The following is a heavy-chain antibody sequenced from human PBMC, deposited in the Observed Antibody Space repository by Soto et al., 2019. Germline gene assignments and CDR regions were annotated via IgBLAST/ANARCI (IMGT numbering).Heavy chain of an antibody. V-gene: IGHV1-69*13. D-gene: IGHD2-21*01. Sequence: SVKVSCKASGGTFSSYAISWVRQAPGQGLEWMGGIIPIFGTANYAQKFQGRVTITADESTSTAYMELSSLRSEDTAVYYCAREQAGGGAPDYWGQGTLVTVSS. CDR2: IIPIFGTA. J-gene: IGHJ4*02. CDR1: GGTFSSYA. CDR3: AREQAGGGAPDY.